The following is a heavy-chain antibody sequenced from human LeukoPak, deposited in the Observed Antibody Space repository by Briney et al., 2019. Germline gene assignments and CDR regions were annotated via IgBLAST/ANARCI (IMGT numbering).Heavy chain of an antibody. V-gene: IGHV1-24*01. J-gene: IGHJ4*02. CDR1: GYTLTELS. Sequence: SVKVSCKVSGYTLTELSMHWVRQAPGKGLEWMGGFDPEDGETIYAQKFQGRVTMTEDTSTDTAYMELSSLRSEDTAVYYCATDFTGGDTAMVFDYWGQGTLVTVSS. CDR3: ATDFTGGDTAMVFDY. D-gene: IGHD5-18*01. CDR2: FDPEDGET.